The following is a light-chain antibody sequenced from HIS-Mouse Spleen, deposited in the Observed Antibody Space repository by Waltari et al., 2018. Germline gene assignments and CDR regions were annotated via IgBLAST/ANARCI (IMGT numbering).Light chain of an antibody. V-gene: IGLV2-23*01. CDR1: SSDVGSYNL. Sequence: QSALTQPASVSGSPGQSITISCTGTSSDVGSYNLVSWYQQHPGKAPKLMIYEGSKRPSGVSNRVSGSKSGNTGSLTISGLQAEDEADYYCCSYAGSSTYWVFGGGTKLTVL. CDR3: CSYAGSSTYWV. J-gene: IGLJ3*02. CDR2: EGS.